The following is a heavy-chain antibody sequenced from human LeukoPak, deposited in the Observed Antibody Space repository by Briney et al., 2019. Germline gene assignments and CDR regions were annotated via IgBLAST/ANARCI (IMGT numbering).Heavy chain of an antibody. D-gene: IGHD2-2*01. J-gene: IGHJ5*02. Sequence: PSETLSLTCAVSGYSISSGYYWGWIRQPPGKGLEWIGSIYHSGSTYYNPSLKSRVTISVDTSKNQFSLKLSSVTAADTAVYYCARHLGDVVVVPAAKNWFDPWGQGTLVTVSS. CDR1: GYSISSGYY. V-gene: IGHV4-38-2*01. CDR2: IYHSGST. CDR3: ARHLGDVVVVPAAKNWFDP.